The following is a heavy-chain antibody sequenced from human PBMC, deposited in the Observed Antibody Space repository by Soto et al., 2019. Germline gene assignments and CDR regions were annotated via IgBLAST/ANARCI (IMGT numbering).Heavy chain of an antibody. D-gene: IGHD1-26*01. J-gene: IGHJ4*02. CDR3: ARENFHYDY. CDR1: GYTFTGKH. CDR2: IDPKNGDT. V-gene: IGHV1-2*06. Sequence: QVQLVQSGAEVKKAGASVKVSCKTSGYTFTGKHMHWVRQAPGEGLEWMGRIDPKNGDTAYAQDFQGRVTMTSDTSLNTAYMELTSLTSDDTAMYYCARENFHYDYWGQGTLITVSS.